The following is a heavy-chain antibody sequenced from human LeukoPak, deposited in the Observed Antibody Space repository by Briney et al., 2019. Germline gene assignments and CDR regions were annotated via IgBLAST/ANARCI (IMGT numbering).Heavy chain of an antibody. CDR1: GGSFSGYY. J-gene: IGHJ4*02. CDR3: ARGVGSYDYIWGSYRGAHYFDY. D-gene: IGHD3-16*02. V-gene: IGHV4-34*01. Sequence: SETLSLTCAVYGGSFSGYYWSWIRQPPGKGLEWIGEINHSGSTNYNPSLKSRVTISVDTSKNQFSLKLSSVTAADTAVYYCARGVGSYDYIWGSYRGAHYFDYWGQGTLVTVSS. CDR2: INHSGST.